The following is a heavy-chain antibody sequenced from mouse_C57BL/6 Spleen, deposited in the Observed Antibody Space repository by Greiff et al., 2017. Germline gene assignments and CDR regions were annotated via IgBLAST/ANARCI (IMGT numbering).Heavy chain of an antibody. J-gene: IGHJ3*01. Sequence: QVQLKESGPGILQSSQTLSLTCSFSGFSLSTSGMGVSWLRQPSGKGLEWLAHTYWDDDKRYNPSLKRPLSISKDTSRNQVFLMITSIDTEDTATYYGARGYDSAWFAYWGQGTLVTVSA. D-gene: IGHD2-2*01. CDR1: GFSLSTSGMG. CDR3: ARGYDSAWFAY. CDR2: TYWDDDK. V-gene: IGHV8-12*01.